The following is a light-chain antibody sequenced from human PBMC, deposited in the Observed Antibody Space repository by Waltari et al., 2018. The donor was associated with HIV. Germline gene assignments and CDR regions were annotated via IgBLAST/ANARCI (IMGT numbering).Light chain of an antibody. CDR2: WAS. CDR3: QQYYSTPLT. CDR1: QSVLFTSSNENY. V-gene: IGKV4-1*01. J-gene: IGKJ4*01. Sequence: DIVMTQSPDSLAVALGERATLNCTSSQSVLFTSSNENYLAWYQQRRGQPPNLLIYWASTRESGVPDRFSGGGSGTNFTLTISSLQAEDVAVYYCQQYYSTPLTFGGGTKVEIK.